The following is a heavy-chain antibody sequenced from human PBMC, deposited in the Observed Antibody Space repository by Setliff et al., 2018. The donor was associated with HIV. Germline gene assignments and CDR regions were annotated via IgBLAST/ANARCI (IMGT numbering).Heavy chain of an antibody. D-gene: IGHD3-3*01. CDR1: GYRFSTFG. CDR3: ARDVRDGFEEWFSTLDDGMDV. Sequence: GASVKVSCKASGYRFSTFGISWVRQAPGQGLEWMGWISGYNADTDYAQKFQGRVSMTTDISTNTAYMELSRLRSDDTAVYYCARDVRDGFEEWFSTLDDGMDVWGQGTTVTVSS. CDR2: ISGYNADT. V-gene: IGHV1-18*01. J-gene: IGHJ6*02.